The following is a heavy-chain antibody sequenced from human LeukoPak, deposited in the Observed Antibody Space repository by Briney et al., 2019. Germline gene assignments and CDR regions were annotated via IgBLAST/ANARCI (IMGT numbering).Heavy chain of an antibody. CDR2: ISGYNGDT. V-gene: IGHV1-18*04. CDR1: GYTFTGHY. CDR3: ARSTSSYDSSTYFRY. J-gene: IGHJ4*02. Sequence: ASVKVSCKASGYTFTGHYMHWVRQAPGQGLEWMGWISGYNGDTKYAQKFQGRVTMTTDTSTSTTYMELRSLISDDTAVYYCARSTSSYDSSTYFRYWGQGTLVTVSS. D-gene: IGHD3-22*01.